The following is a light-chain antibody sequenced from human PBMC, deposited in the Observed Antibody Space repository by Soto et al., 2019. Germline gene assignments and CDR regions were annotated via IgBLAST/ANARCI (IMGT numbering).Light chain of an antibody. J-gene: IGKJ1*01. CDR3: QQYGSSPRT. V-gene: IGKV3-20*01. CDR1: QSVSSSY. Sequence: VLTQSLCTLALSPRETATLSCSASQSVSSSYLAWYQQKPGQAPRLLIYGASSRATGIPDRFSGSGSGTDFTLTISRLEPEDFAVYYCQQYGSSPRTFGQGTKVDIK. CDR2: GAS.